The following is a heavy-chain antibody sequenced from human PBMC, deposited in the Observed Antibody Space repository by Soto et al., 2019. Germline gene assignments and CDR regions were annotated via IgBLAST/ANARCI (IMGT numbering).Heavy chain of an antibody. CDR1: GFTLSSYW. D-gene: IGHD2-15*01. Sequence: EVQLVESGGGLVQLGGSLRLSCATSGFTLSSYWMSWVRQAPGKGLEWVANIKRDGSEKYYVDSVQGRFTISRDNAKNSLYLQTHSLRAEDTAVYYCARDCSGGICYGYYFDYWGQGTLVTVSS. J-gene: IGHJ4*02. CDR2: IKRDGSEK. V-gene: IGHV3-7*01. CDR3: ARDCSGGICYGYYFDY.